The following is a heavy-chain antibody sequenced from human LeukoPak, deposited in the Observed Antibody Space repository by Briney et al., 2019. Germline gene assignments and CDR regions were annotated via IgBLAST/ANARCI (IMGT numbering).Heavy chain of an antibody. CDR2: IYYSGNT. V-gene: IGHV4-59*08. CDR3: ARRARATAGGDYFDY. Sequence: SETLSLTCTVSGGSINSYYWTWIRQPPGKGLEWIGYIYYSGNTNYNPSPKSRLTISLDTSRNQFSLKLSSVTAADTAVYYCARRARATAGGDYFDYWGQGTLVTVSS. D-gene: IGHD6-13*01. J-gene: IGHJ4*02. CDR1: GGSINSYY.